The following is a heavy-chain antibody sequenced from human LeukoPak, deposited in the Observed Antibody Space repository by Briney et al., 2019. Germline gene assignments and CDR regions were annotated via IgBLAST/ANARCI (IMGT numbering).Heavy chain of an antibody. CDR1: GGSISSGGYY. V-gene: IGHV4-30-2*01. CDR3: ARKGTSSGYYRMTYFDY. Sequence: PSQTLSLTCTVSGGSISSGGYYWSWIRQPPGKGLEWIGYIYHSGSTYYNPSLKSRVTISVDKSKNQFSLKLSSVTAADTAVYYCARKGTSSGYYRMTYFDYWGQGTLVTVSS. J-gene: IGHJ4*02. D-gene: IGHD3-22*01. CDR2: IYHSGST.